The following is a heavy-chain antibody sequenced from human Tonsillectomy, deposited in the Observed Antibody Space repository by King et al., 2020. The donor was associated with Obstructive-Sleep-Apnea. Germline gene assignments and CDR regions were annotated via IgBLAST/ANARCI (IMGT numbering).Heavy chain of an antibody. CDR2: IYHSGST. J-gene: IGHJ5*02. CDR1: GYSISSGYY. CDR3: ARVGIGITIFGVVIETNWFDP. D-gene: IGHD3-3*01. V-gene: IGHV4-38-2*02. Sequence: QLQESGPGLVKPSETLSLTCTVSGYSISSGYYWGWIRQPPGKGLEWIGSIYHSGSTYYNPSLKSRVTISVDTSKNQFSLKLSSVTAADTAVYYCARVGIGITIFGVVIETNWFDPWGQGTLVTVSS.